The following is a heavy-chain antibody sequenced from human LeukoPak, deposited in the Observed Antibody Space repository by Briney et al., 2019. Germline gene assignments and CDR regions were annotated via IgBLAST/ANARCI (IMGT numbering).Heavy chain of an antibody. CDR1: GGSITSHY. V-gene: IGHV4-59*11. J-gene: IGHJ6*03. Sequence: SATLSLTCTVSGGSITSHYWSWIRQPPGKGLEWIGYIYYSGSTNYNPSLKSRVTISVDTSKNQFSLKLTSVTAADTAVYYYARVPGYCSSTSCYPYYMDVWGKGTPGTVSS. CDR3: ARVPGYCSSTSCYPYYMDV. D-gene: IGHD2-2*01. CDR2: IYYSGST.